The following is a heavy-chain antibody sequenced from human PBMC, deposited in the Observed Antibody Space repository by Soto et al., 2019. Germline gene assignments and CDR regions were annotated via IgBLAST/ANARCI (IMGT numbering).Heavy chain of an antibody. D-gene: IGHD5-18*01. Sequence: EVQLVESGGGLVQPGGSLRLSCAASGFTFSSYDMHWVRQATGKGLEWVSAIGTAGYTYYPGSVKGRFTISSENAKNSVYLQMNSLRAGDTAVYYCARGRYGPFADDFDIWGQGTMVTVSS. J-gene: IGHJ3*02. CDR3: ARGRYGPFADDFDI. CDR2: IGTAGYT. V-gene: IGHV3-13*01. CDR1: GFTFSSYD.